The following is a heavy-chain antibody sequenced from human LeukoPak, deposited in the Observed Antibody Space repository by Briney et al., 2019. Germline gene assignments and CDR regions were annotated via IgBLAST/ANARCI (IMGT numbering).Heavy chain of an antibody. CDR1: GFTISSYA. Sequence: GGSLRLSCAASGFTISSYAMSWVRQAPGRGLEWVSGISDSGGTTYYADSVKGRFTIYRDNSKNTLYLLMNSLRAEDTAVYYCANFERTVAGPYNWFDPWGQGTLVTVSS. V-gene: IGHV3-23*01. CDR2: ISDSGGTT. CDR3: ANFERTVAGPYNWFDP. J-gene: IGHJ5*02. D-gene: IGHD6-19*01.